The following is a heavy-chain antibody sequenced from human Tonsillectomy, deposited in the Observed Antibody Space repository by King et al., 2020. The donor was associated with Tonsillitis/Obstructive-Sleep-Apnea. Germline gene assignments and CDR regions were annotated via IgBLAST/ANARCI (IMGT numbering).Heavy chain of an antibody. CDR2: MYLYNVK. CDR3: AHSGYSGYDLRVYFDY. CDR1: GFSLSTSGVG. Sequence: TLKESGPTLLKPTQTLTLTCTFSGFSLSTSGVGVGWIRQPPGKALEWLALMYLYNVKRYSPSLKSRLTITKDTSKNHVVLTMTNMDPVDTATYYCAHSGYSGYDLRVYFDYWGQGTLVTVSS. V-gene: IGHV2-5*01. D-gene: IGHD5-12*01. J-gene: IGHJ4*02.